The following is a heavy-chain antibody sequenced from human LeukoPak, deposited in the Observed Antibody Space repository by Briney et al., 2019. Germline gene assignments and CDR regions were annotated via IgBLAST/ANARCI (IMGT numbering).Heavy chain of an antibody. CDR1: GGSVSSSHY. D-gene: IGHD3-22*01. Sequence: SETPSLTCTVSGGSVSSSHYWDWIRQPPGKGLEWIGSIYYGGSTYYNASLRSRVTTSVDTSKNQFSLKLSSVTAADTAVYYCAKSTYYYDTFVNAFDLWGQGTVVTVSS. CDR2: IYYGGST. J-gene: IGHJ3*01. V-gene: IGHV4-39*07. CDR3: AKSTYYYDTFVNAFDL.